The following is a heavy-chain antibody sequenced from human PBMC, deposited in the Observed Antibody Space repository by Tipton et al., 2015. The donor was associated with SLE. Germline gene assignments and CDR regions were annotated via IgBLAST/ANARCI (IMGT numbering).Heavy chain of an antibody. J-gene: IGHJ6*03. Sequence: TLSLTCGVYGGSFSGYFWSWIRQSPGKGLEWIGEINQSGSTKYNPTLRSRVTISVDTSKNQFSLKLSSVTAADTAVYYCARDKKAPSYYYYYMDVWGKGTTVTVSS. V-gene: IGHV4-34*01. CDR3: ARDKKAPSYYYYYMDV. CDR1: GGSFSGYF. CDR2: INQSGST.